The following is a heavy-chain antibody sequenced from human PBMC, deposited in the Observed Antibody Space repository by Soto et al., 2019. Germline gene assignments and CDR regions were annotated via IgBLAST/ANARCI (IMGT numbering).Heavy chain of an antibody. D-gene: IGHD3-16*01. CDR1: GFTFSSCE. CDR2: ISSSGSTI. V-gene: IGHV3-48*03. J-gene: IGHJ6*02. CDR3: ARDTYPMDV. Sequence: GGSLRLSCAASGFTFSSCEMNWVRQAPGKGLEWVSYISSSGSTIYYADSVKGRFTISRDNAKNSLYLQMNSLRAEDTAVYYCARDTYPMDVWGQGTTVTVSS.